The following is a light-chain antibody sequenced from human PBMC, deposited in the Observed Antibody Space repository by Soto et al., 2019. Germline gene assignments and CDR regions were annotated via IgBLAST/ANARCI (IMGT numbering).Light chain of an antibody. J-gene: IGKJ5*01. CDR1: QSVSSN. CDR2: GAS. V-gene: IGKV3-15*01. Sequence: VMKQSPATLSVSQGERATRSCRASQSVSSNLAWYQQKPGQAPRLLIYGASTRATGIPARFSGSGSGTEFTLTISSLQSGDFAVYYCQQYNNWPPITFGQGTRLEIK. CDR3: QQYNNWPPIT.